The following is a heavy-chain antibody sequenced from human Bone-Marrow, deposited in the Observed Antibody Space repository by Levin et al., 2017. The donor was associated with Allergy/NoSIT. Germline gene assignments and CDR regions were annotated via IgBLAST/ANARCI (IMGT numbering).Heavy chain of an antibody. J-gene: IGHJ4*02. V-gene: IGHV1-46*01. CDR2: INPSGAST. Sequence: ASVKVSCKTSGYTFTSYFLHWVRQAPGQGLEWMGMINPSGASTNYAQNFQGRVTMTRDTSTRTVHMELSSLISEYTAVYYCARDGTVGDHSVYWGQGTLVTVSS. CDR1: GYTFTSYF. D-gene: IGHD4-23*01. CDR3: ARDGTVGDHSVY.